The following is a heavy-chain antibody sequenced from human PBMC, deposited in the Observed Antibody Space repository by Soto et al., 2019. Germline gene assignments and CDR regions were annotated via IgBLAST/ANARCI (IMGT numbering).Heavy chain of an antibody. J-gene: IGHJ4*02. CDR1: GGSISSSNW. CDR3: ARVRRSSWGGGGFDF. Sequence: QVQLQESGPGLVKPSGTLSLTCAVSGGSISSSNWWSWVRQPPGKGLEWIGEIYHSGSTNYNPTPRERLTISVDKSKNQFALKLSSVTAADTAVYYCARVRRSSWGGGGFDFWGQGTLVTVSS. D-gene: IGHD3-16*01. CDR2: IYHSGST. V-gene: IGHV4-4*02.